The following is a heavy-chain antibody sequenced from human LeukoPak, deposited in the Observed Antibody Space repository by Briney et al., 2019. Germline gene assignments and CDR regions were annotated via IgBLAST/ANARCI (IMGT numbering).Heavy chain of an antibody. Sequence: GGSLRLSCAASGFTFDDYGMSWVRQAPGKGLEWVSGINWNGGSTGYADSVKGRFTISRDNAKNSLYLQMNSLRAEDTALYYCARSPIVVVPAAMSDYYYYYMDVWGKGTTVTVS. CDR3: ARSPIVVVPAAMSDYYYYYMDV. CDR1: GFTFDDYG. D-gene: IGHD2-2*01. J-gene: IGHJ6*03. CDR2: INWNGGST. V-gene: IGHV3-20*04.